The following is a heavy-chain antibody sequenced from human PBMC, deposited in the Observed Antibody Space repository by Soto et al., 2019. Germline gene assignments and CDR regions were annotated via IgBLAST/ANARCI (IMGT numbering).Heavy chain of an antibody. CDR2: INHSGST. J-gene: IGHJ6*03. CDR1: GGSCSGYY. CDR3: ARAEYSSSPDEIYYYYYYMDV. D-gene: IGHD6-6*01. Sequence: SETLSLTCAVYGGSCSGYYWSWIRQPPGKGLEWIGEINHSGSTNYNPSLKSRVTISVDTSKNQFSLKLSSVTAADTAVYYCARAEYSSSPDEIYYYYYYMDVWGKGTTVTVSS. V-gene: IGHV4-34*01.